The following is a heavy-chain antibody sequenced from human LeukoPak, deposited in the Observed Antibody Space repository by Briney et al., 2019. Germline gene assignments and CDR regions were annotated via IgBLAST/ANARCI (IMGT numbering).Heavy chain of an antibody. V-gene: IGHV1-18*01. CDR2: ISAYSGNT. D-gene: IGHD2-21*02. J-gene: IGHJ5*02. CDR3: ARDEGDCAGDCYDNWFDP. Sequence: GASVKVSCKASGYTFTSYGISWVRQAPGQGLEWMGWISAYSGNTKYAQKFQGRVTMTTDTSTSTAYMELRSLRSDDTAVYYCARDEGDCAGDCYDNWFDPWGQGTLVTVSS. CDR1: GYTFTSYG.